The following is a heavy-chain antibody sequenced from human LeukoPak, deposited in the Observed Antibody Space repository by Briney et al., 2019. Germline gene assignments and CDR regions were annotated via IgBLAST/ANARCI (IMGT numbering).Heavy chain of an antibody. J-gene: IGHJ6*02. CDR1: GFTFSSYW. D-gene: IGHD2-15*01. CDR2: INQDGSEK. CDR3: ARAQYCSGGSCYLGSGMDV. Sequence: GGSLRLSCVASGFTFSSYWMSWVRQAPGKGLEWVAIINQDGSEKYYVDSVRGRFTISRDNAKNSLYLQINSLRAEDTAVYYCARAQYCSGGSCYLGSGMDVWGQGTTVTVSS. V-gene: IGHV3-7*03.